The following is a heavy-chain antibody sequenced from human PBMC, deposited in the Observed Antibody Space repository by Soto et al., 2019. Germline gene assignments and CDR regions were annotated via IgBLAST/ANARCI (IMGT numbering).Heavy chain of an antibody. D-gene: IGHD6-13*01. CDR2: MYYGGTT. J-gene: IGHJ3*01. Sequence: EMQLVETGGGLIQPGGSLRLSCAASGSTVSSDHMSWVRQAPGKGLEWISVMYYGGTTYYADSVQGRFTISRDSSTNTLYLQMTDLRADDTAVYYCAREAAGFDLWGQGTMVTVSS. V-gene: IGHV3-53*02. CDR1: GSTVSSDH. CDR3: AREAAGFDL.